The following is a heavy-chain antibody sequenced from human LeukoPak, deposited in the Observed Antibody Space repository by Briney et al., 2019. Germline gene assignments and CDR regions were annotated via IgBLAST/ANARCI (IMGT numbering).Heavy chain of an antibody. CDR2: ISAGGDRT. J-gene: IGHJ4*02. D-gene: IGHD1-26*01. V-gene: IGHV3-23*01. Sequence: GGSLRLSCAASGFTFSTYAMTWVRPAPGKGLEWVSGISAGGDRTYYADSVKGRFTISRDNSKNTLYLQMNSLRAEDTAEYYCARSTVGTSCCTAVDYWGQGTLVTVSS. CDR3: ARSTVGTSCCTAVDY. CDR1: GFTFSTYA.